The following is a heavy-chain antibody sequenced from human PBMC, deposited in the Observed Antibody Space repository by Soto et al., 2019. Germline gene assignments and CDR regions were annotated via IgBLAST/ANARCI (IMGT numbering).Heavy chain of an antibody. Sequence: QVQLVQSGAEVKKPGSSVKVSCKASGGTFSTYAITWVRQAPGQGLEWMGGIIPMFGTANYAQKFRGRVTVTADESTSTAHMELSSLRSEVTAVYYCARGWETVGTTTTFAYWGQETLVTVSS. CDR3: ARGWETVGTTTTFAY. CDR2: IIPMFGTA. V-gene: IGHV1-69*01. D-gene: IGHD1-26*01. J-gene: IGHJ4*02. CDR1: GGTFSTYA.